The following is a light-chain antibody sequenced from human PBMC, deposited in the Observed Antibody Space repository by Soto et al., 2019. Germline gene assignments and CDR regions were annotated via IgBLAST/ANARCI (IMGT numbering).Light chain of an antibody. Sequence: QSALTQPASVSGSPGQSITNSCTGTSSDVGAYNYVSWYQQHPGNAPKLMIYDVSNRPSGVSNRFSGSKSGNTASLTISGLQAEDEAAYYCSSYTRSSPLVFGGGTKLTVL. CDR2: DVS. CDR3: SSYTRSSPLV. J-gene: IGLJ2*01. V-gene: IGLV2-14*03. CDR1: SSDVGAYNY.